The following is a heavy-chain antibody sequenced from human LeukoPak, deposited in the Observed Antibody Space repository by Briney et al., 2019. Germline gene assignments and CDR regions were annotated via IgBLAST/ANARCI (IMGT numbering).Heavy chain of an antibody. CDR1: GGTFSSYA. CDR3: ARDGQQLTLEFDH. V-gene: IGHV1-69*13. D-gene: IGHD6-13*01. J-gene: IGHJ5*02. CDR2: IIPIFGTA. Sequence: ASVKVSCKASGGTFSSYAISWVRQAPGQGLEWMGGIIPIFGTANYAQKFQGRVTITADESTSTAYMELSSLRSEDTAVYYCARDGQQLTLEFDHWGQGTLVTVSS.